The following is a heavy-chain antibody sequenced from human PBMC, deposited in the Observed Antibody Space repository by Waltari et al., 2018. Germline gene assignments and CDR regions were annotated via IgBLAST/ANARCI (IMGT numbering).Heavy chain of an antibody. D-gene: IGHD2-2*01. J-gene: IGHJ6*03. Sequence: QVQLVQSGAEVKKPGSSVKVSCKASGGTFSSYAIRWVRQAPGQGLEWMGGIIPIFGTANYEQKFQGRVTITADESTSTAYMELSSLRSEDTAVYYCARQTRYCSSTSCRYYMDVWGKGTTVTISS. CDR2: IIPIFGTA. CDR3: ARQTRYCSSTSCRYYMDV. CDR1: GGTFSSYA. V-gene: IGHV1-69*12.